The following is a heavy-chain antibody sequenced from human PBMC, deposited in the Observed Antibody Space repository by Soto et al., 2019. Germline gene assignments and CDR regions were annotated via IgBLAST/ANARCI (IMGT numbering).Heavy chain of an antibody. D-gene: IGHD5-18*01. V-gene: IGHV3-30*18. Sequence: GVTMRLSCAACEISIGNFSMLWVRQAPGKGLQWLAVISYDGNNKYYADSVEGRFTISRDNSKNTVYLQMNSLRAEDTAVYYCAKVRDNYGSDCWGRGT. CDR3: AKVRDNYGSDC. J-gene: IGHJ4*02. CDR2: ISYDGNNK. CDR1: EISIGNFS.